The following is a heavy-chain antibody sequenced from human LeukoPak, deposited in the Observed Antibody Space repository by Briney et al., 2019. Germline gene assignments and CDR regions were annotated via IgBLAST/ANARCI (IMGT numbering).Heavy chain of an antibody. CDR1: GGSISSYY. V-gene: IGHV4-59*08. CDR2: IYYSGST. CDR3: ARLGRVDSSSWNWNFDS. D-gene: IGHD6-13*01. J-gene: IGHJ4*02. Sequence: PSETLSLTRTVSGGSISSYYWSWIRQPPGKGLEWIGYIYYSGSTNYNPSLKSRVTISVDTSKNQFTLKLSSVTAADTAVYYCARLGRVDSSSWNWNFDSWGQGTLVTVSS.